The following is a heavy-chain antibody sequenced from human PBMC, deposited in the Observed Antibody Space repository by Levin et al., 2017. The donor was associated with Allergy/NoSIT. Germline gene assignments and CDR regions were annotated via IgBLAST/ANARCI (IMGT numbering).Heavy chain of an antibody. V-gene: IGHV5-51*01. J-gene: IGHJ4*02. CDR3: ARLDGSYYEGPKFDN. CDR1: GYSFINYW. CDR2: THPGDPDI. Sequence: RGESLKISCKASGYSFINYWIAWVRQMPGKSLEWMGITHPGDPDIRYSPSFQGLVTISADKSITTAYLQWSSLKASDIAMYYCARLDGSYYEGPKFDNWGQGTLVTVSS. D-gene: IGHD1-26*01.